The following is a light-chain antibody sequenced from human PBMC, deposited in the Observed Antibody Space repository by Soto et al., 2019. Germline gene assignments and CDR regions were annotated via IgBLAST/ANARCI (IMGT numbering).Light chain of an antibody. J-gene: IGLJ3*02. CDR2: DDS. CDR3: QVWDSSSDHPGIWV. Sequence: SYELTQPPSVSVAPGQTARITCGGNNIGRKSVHWYQQKPGQAPVLVVYDDSDRPSGIPERFSGSNSGNTATLTISRVEAGDEADYYCQVWDSSSDHPGIWVFGGGTKLTVL. V-gene: IGLV3-21*02. CDR1: NIGRKS.